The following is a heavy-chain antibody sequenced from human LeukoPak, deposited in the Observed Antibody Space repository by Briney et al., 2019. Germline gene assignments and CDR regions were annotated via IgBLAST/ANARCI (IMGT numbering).Heavy chain of an antibody. V-gene: IGHV1-69*05. J-gene: IGHJ3*02. CDR3: VRAWGTSTSIGAFDI. Sequence: SVKVSCKASGGTFSSYAISWVRQAPGQGLEWMGGIIPIFGTANYAQKFQGRVTITTDESTSTAYMELSSLRSEDTAVYYCVRAWGTSTSIGAFDIWGQGTMVTVSS. D-gene: IGHD3-16*01. CDR1: GGTFSSYA. CDR2: IIPIFGTA.